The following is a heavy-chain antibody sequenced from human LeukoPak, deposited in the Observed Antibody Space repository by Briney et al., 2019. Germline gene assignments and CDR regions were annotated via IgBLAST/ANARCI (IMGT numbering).Heavy chain of an antibody. V-gene: IGHV1-2*06. Sequence: ASVKVSCKASGYTFTGYYMHWVQQAPGQGLEWMGRINPNSGGTNYAQKFQGRVTMTRDTSISTAYMELSRLRSDDTAVYYCARATRLLGATIDYWGQGTLVTVSS. CDR2: INPNSGGT. CDR1: GYTFTGYY. CDR3: ARATRLLGATIDY. D-gene: IGHD1-26*01. J-gene: IGHJ4*02.